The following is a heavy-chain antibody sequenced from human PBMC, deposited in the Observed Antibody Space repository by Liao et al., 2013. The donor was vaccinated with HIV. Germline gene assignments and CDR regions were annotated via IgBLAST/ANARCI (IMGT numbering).Heavy chain of an antibody. CDR3: ASVRYDFWNGHHGFDI. V-gene: IGHV4-61*02. Sequence: QVQLQESGPGLVKPSQTLSLTCTVSGGSISSGSYYWSWIRQPAGKGLEWIGRIYTSGSTNYNPSLESRVTISVDTSKNQFSLKLTSVTAADTAVYYCASVRYDFWNGHHGFDIWGQGTMVTVSS. CDR2: IYTSGST. D-gene: IGHD3-3*01. CDR1: GGSISSGSYY. J-gene: IGHJ3*02.